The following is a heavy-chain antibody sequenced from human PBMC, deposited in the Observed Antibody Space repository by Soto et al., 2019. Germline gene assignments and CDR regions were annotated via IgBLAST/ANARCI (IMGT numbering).Heavy chain of an antibody. Sequence: EVQLVESGGDLVQPGGSLRLSCAASGFTFSAHWMHWVRQVPGKGLVWVSRINTDGGSTSYADSVKGRFTISRDNAKNTLFLQMTGLRVDDTSVYYCAREAGYCSRTSCYRRAFDTWGQGTMVTVSS. J-gene: IGHJ3*02. V-gene: IGHV3-74*01. CDR3: AREAGYCSRTSCYRRAFDT. CDR1: GFTFSAHW. D-gene: IGHD2-2*01. CDR2: INTDGGST.